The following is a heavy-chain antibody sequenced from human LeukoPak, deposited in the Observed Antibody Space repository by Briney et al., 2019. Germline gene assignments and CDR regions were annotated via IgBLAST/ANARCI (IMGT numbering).Heavy chain of an antibody. D-gene: IGHD6-13*01. Sequence: SETLSLTCSVSGGSIKYYYWTWIRQSPGEGLEWIGHIYYNGTTRYKPSLKSRVTISLDMSKKQISLKLNSLTAADTAVYYCARDGASSSWPHWFDPWGQGTLVTVSS. CDR2: IYYNGTT. J-gene: IGHJ5*02. V-gene: IGHV4-59*01. CDR3: ARDGASSSWPHWFDP. CDR1: GGSIKYYY.